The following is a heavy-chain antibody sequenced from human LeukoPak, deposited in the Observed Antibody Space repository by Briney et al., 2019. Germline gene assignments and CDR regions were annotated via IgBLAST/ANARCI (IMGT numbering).Heavy chain of an antibody. V-gene: IGHV5-51*01. J-gene: IGHJ3*02. CDR1: GYSFTSYW. D-gene: IGHD3-9*01. CDR3: ASNVLRYFDWPPDAFDI. CDR2: IYPGDSDT. Sequence: GESLKISCKGSGYSFTSYWIGWVRQMPGKGLEWRGIIYPGDSDTRYSPSFQGQVTISADKSISTAYLQWSSLKASDTAMYYCASNVLRYFDWPPDAFDIWGQGTMVTVSS.